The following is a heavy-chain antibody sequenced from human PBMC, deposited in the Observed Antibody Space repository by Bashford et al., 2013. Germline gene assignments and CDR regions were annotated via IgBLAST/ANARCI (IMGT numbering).Heavy chain of an antibody. D-gene: IGHD3-10*01. CDR3: AKAMVQGGGAFDN. CDR2: ISSSSNTI. V-gene: IGHV3-48*04. J-gene: IGHJ3*02. CDR1: GFTFSHYG. Sequence: HSGGSLRLSCTPSGFTFSHYGMNWARQAPGKGLEWVSYISSSSNTIYYADSVKGRFTISRDNAKNSLYLQMNSLRAEDTALYYCAKAMVQGGGAFDNWGQGTMVTVSS.